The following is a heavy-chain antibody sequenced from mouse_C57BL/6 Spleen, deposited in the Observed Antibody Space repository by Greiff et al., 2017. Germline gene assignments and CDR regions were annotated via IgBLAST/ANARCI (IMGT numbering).Heavy chain of an antibody. CDR1: GYTFTSYW. V-gene: IGHV1-55*01. D-gene: IGHD4-1*01. J-gene: IGHJ2*01. Sequence: QVQLQQPGAELVKPGASVKLSCKASGYTFTSYWITWVKQRPGQGLEWIGDIYPGSGSTNYEEKFKSKATLTVDTSSSTAYMQRSSRTAEDSAVYYTARDNWEGGCFGCWGQCTTLTVST. CDR3: ARDNWEGGCFGC. CDR2: IYPGSGST.